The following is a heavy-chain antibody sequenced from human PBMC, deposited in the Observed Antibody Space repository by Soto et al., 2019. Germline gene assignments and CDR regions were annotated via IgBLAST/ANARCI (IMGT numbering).Heavy chain of an antibody. CDR1: GGSFSGYY. J-gene: IGHJ5*02. CDR3: ARRYGRSTSCQQENQGFDQ. Sequence: SATLSLTCAFYGGSFSGYYWSWIRQPPGAGLEWIGEINHSGSTNYNPSLKSRVTISVDTSKNQFSLKLSSVTAADTAVYYCARRYGRSTSCQQENQGFDQWGQGT. D-gene: IGHD2-2*01. CDR2: INHSGST. V-gene: IGHV4-34*01.